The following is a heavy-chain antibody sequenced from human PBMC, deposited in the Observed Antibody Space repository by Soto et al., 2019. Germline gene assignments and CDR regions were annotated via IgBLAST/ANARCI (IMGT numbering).Heavy chain of an antibody. CDR2: IYPGDSDT. J-gene: IGHJ6*03. D-gene: IGHD2-2*01. CDR1: GYSFTSYW. V-gene: IGHV5-51*01. Sequence: GESLKISCKGSGYSFTSYWIGWVRQMPGKGLEWMGIIYPGDSDTRYSPSFQGQVTISADKSISTAYLQWSSLKASDTAMYYCARHVVPAATTSFYYYYMDVWGKGTTVTSP. CDR3: ARHVVPAATTSFYYYYMDV.